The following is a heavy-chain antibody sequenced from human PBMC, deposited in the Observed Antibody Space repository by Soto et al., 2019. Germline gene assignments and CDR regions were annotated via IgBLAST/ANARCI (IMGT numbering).Heavy chain of an antibody. V-gene: IGHV1-24*01. Sequence: GASVKVSCKVSGYTLTELSMHWVRQAPGKGLEWMGGFDPEDGETIYAQKFQGRVTMTEDTSTDTAYMELSSLRSEDTAVYYCATVYVPMGGYYYDSSGHHDAFDIGGQGTMVTVSS. CDR1: GYTLTELS. D-gene: IGHD3-22*01. CDR2: FDPEDGET. J-gene: IGHJ3*02. CDR3: ATVYVPMGGYYYDSSGHHDAFDI.